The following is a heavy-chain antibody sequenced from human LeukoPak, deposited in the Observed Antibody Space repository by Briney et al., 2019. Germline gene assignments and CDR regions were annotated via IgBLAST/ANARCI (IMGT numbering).Heavy chain of an antibody. J-gene: IGHJ4*02. CDR2: ISGSGSST. Sequence: PGGSLRLSCAASGFTFSSYAMSWVRQAPGKGLEWVSAISGSGSSTYYADSVKGRFTISRDNSKSTLFLQMNSLRAEDTAVYYCAKSSYYDSSGYYREYYFDYWGQGTLVTVSS. D-gene: IGHD3-22*01. CDR3: AKSSYYDSSGYYREYYFDY. V-gene: IGHV3-23*01. CDR1: GFTFSSYA.